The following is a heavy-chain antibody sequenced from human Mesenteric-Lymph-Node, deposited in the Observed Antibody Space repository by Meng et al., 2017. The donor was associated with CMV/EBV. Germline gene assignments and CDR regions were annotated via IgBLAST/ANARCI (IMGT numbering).Heavy chain of an antibody. CDR2: INPNSGGT. V-gene: IGHV1-2*02. D-gene: IGHD3-16*01. CDR1: GYTFTGYY. J-gene: IGHJ5*02. CDR3: ARVRLPNNWFDP. Sequence: ASVKVSCKASGYTFTGYYMHWVRQAPGQGLEWMGWINPNSGGTNYAQKFQGRATMTRDTSISTAYMELSRLRFDDTAVYYCARVRLPNNWFDPWGQGTLVTVSS.